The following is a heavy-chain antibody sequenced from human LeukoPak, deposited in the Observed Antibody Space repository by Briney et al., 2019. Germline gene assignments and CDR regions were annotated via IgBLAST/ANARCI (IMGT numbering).Heavy chain of an antibody. J-gene: IGHJ4*02. CDR3: ARNYYDSSGYWTPDY. CDR2: IKQDGSEK. Sequence: HSGGSLRLSCAASGFTFSSYWMSWVRQAPGKGLEWVANIKQDGSEKYYVDSVKGRFTISRDNAKNSLYLQMNSLRAEDTAVHYCARNYYDSSGYWTPDYWGQGTLVTVSS. V-gene: IGHV3-7*01. D-gene: IGHD3-22*01. CDR1: GFTFSSYW.